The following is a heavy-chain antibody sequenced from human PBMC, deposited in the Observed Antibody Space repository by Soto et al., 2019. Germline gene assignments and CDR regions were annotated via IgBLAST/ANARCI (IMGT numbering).Heavy chain of an antibody. V-gene: IGHV1-3*01. Sequence: QVQLVQSGAEVKKPGASVKLSCKASGYTFSNYAIHWVRQAPGQRLERLGWISGDKGNTNYSQKLQGRVTSTRDTSASIVDMELSTLRSADTHVNSCARHRGPYCSRNKCFGYNLYAMEVWGQGTTLTVSS. CDR2: ISGDKGNT. J-gene: IGHJ6*02. CDR1: GYTFSNYA. D-gene: IGHD2-2*01. CDR3: ARHRGPYCSRNKCFGYNLYAMEV.